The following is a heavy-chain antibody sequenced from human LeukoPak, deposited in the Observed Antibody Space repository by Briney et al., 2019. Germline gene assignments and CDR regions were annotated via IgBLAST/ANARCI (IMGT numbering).Heavy chain of an antibody. V-gene: IGHV3-20*04. CDR3: ASPLDYCSSTSCYAGY. Sequence: RSGGSLRLSCAASGFTFDDYGMSWVRQAPGKGLEWVSGINWNGGSTGYADSVKGRFTISRDNAKNSLYLQMNSLRAEDTALYYCASPLDYCSSTSCYAGYWGQGTLVTVSS. CDR1: GFTFDDYG. CDR2: INWNGGST. J-gene: IGHJ4*02. D-gene: IGHD2-2*01.